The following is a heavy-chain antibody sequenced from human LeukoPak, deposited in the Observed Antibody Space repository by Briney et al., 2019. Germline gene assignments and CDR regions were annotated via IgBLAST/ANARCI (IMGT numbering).Heavy chain of an antibody. Sequence: SETLSLTCAVYGGSFSGYYWSWIRQPPGKGLEWIGEINHSGSTNYNPSLKGRVTISVDTSKNQFSLKLSSVTAADTAVYYCARAGRRHHVGDHWGQGTLVTVSS. CDR2: INHSGST. V-gene: IGHV4-34*01. CDR3: ARAGRRHHVGDH. CDR1: GGSFSGYY. D-gene: IGHD3-10*01. J-gene: IGHJ4*02.